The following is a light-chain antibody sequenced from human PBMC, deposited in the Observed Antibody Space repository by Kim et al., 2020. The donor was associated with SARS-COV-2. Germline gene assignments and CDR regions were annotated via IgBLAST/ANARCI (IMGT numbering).Light chain of an antibody. V-gene: IGKV3-20*01. Sequence: SPGERATLSCRASQSVSSSYLAWYQQKPGQAPRLLIYGASSRATGIPDRFSGSGSGTDFTLTISRLEPEDFAVYYCQQYGSSPPNSFGHGTKLEI. CDR1: QSVSSSY. CDR3: QQYGSSPPNS. CDR2: GAS. J-gene: IGKJ2*03.